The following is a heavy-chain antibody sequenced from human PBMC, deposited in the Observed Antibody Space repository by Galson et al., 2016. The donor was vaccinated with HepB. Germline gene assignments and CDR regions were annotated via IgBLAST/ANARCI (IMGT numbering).Heavy chain of an antibody. CDR1: GYTFSDYW. Sequence: QSGAEVKKPGESLRISCKGSGYTFSDYWIVWVRQMPGKGLEWMGIIYPGDSDTRYNPSFQGQVTISADKSFSTAYLQWSSLKASDTAMYYCARGLPTWGSYRYGADFDYWRHGTLVTVSS. J-gene: IGHJ4*01. CDR3: ARGLPTWGSYRYGADFDY. D-gene: IGHD3-16*02. CDR2: IYPGDSDT. V-gene: IGHV5-51*01.